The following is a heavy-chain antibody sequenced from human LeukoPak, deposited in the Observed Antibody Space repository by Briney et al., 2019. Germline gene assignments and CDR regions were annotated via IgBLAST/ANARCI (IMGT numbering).Heavy chain of an antibody. CDR3: ARGWYSSSSAEFDY. V-gene: IGHV4-34*01. CDR1: GGSFSGYY. CDR2: INHSGST. Sequence: KPSETLSLTCAVYGGSFSGYYWSWIRQPPGKGLEWFGEINHSGSTNYNPSLKSRVTISVDTSKNQFSLKLSSVTAADTAVYYCARGWYSSSSAEFDYWGQGTLVTVSS. J-gene: IGHJ4*02. D-gene: IGHD6-6*01.